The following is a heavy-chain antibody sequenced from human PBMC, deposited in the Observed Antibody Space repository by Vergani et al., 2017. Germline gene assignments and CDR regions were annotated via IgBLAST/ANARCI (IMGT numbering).Heavy chain of an antibody. CDR1: GYTFTTHW. CDR2: IYPGDSDT. CDR3: ARLKGYLGPNWFDP. V-gene: IGHV5-51*03. D-gene: IGHD2-15*01. Sequence: EIQLVQSGTEVKKTGESLRISCKTSGYTFTTHWIGWVGQVPGKGLEWMGIIYPGDSDTTYSPPFQGQVTISVDRSGSTAYLQWSSLKASDTAMYYCARLKGYLGPNWFDPWGQGTLVTVSS. J-gene: IGHJ5*02.